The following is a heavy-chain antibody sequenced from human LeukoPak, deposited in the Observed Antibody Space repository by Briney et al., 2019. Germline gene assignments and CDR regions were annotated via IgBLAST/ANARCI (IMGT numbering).Heavy chain of an antibody. CDR1: GFTLGDYS. D-gene: IGHD3-9*01. CDR3: TSLRTYYGILTGFHTFDAFDI. J-gene: IGHJ3*02. CDR2: IRRKVNGGTT. Sequence: SLRLSCTVDGFTLGDYSMSWVRQAPGKGLGWDGFIRRKVNGGTTEYAASVKGRSTISRADSKSIAYLQMTRLKTEDTAVCYCTSLRTYYGILTGFHTFDAFDIWGQGTMVTVSS. V-gene: IGHV3-49*04.